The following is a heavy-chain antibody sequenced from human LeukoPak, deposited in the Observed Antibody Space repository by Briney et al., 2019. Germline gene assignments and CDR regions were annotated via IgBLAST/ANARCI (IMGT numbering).Heavy chain of an antibody. J-gene: IGHJ5*02. V-gene: IGHV1-3*01. CDR3: ASSTTGTTGWFDP. D-gene: IGHD1-1*01. Sequence: ASVKVSCKASGGTFSSYAISWVRQAPGQRLEWMGWINAGNGNTKYSQKFQGRVTITRDTSASTAYMELSSLRSEDTAVYYCASSTTGTTGWFDPWGQGTLVTVSS. CDR1: GGTFSSYA. CDR2: INAGNGNT.